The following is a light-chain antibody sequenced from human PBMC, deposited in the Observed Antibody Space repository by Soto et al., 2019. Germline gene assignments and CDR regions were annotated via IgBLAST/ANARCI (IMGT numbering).Light chain of an antibody. CDR1: SSNIGSNT. CDR2: SNN. V-gene: IGLV1-44*01. J-gene: IGLJ1*01. CDR3: AAWDDGLNGYV. Sequence: QSVLTQPPSASGTPGQRVSISCSGSSSNIGSNTVNWHQQLPGTAPKLLIYSNNQRPSGVPDRFSGSKSGTSASLAISGLQPEDEADYYCAAWDDGLNGYVFGTGTKITVL.